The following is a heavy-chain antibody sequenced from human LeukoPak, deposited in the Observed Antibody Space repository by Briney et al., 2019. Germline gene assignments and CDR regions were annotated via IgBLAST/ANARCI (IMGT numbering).Heavy chain of an antibody. D-gene: IGHD2-2*02. Sequence: GGSLSLSCAASGFTFSSYSMNWVRQAPGKGLEWVSSISSSSSYIYYADSVKGRFTISRDNAKNSLYLQMNSLRAEDTAVYYCARYCSSTSCYTGVDYWGQGTLVTVSS. CDR2: ISSSSSYI. CDR1: GFTFSSYS. V-gene: IGHV3-21*01. J-gene: IGHJ4*02. CDR3: ARYCSSTSCYTGVDY.